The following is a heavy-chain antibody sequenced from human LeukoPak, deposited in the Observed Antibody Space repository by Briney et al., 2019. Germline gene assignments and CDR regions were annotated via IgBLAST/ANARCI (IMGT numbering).Heavy chain of an antibody. CDR2: IIPIFGRA. Sequence: ASVKVSCKASGGTFSSLTINWVRQAPGQGLEWMGGIIPIFGRANYAQKFQGRVTITADDSTSTAYMELSSLRSEDTAVYYCADLVYCSSSSCYEPFNQTWGQGTLVTVSP. CDR3: ADLVYCSSSSCYEPFNQT. J-gene: IGHJ4*02. CDR1: GGTFSSLT. D-gene: IGHD2-2*01. V-gene: IGHV1-69*13.